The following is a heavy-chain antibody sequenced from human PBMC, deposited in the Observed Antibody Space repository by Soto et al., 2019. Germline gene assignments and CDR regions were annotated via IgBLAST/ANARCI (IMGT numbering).Heavy chain of an antibody. Sequence: PSETLSLTCTVSGGSISSSSYYWGWIRQPPGKGLEWIGSIYYSGSTYYNPSLKSRVTISVDTSKNQFSLKLSSVTAADTAVYYCARLNFDWLLSIGGYYYGMDVWGQGTTVTVSS. CDR1: GGSISSSSYY. V-gene: IGHV4-39*01. CDR2: IYYSGST. D-gene: IGHD3-9*01. CDR3: ARLNFDWLLSIGGYYYGMDV. J-gene: IGHJ6*02.